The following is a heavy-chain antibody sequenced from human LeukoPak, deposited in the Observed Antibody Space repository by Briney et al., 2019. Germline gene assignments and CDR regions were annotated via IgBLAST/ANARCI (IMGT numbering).Heavy chain of an antibody. Sequence: GASVKVSCKASGYTFTSYDINWVRQATGQGLEWMGWMNPNSGNTGYAQKLQGRVTITRNTSISTAYMELSSLRSEDTAVYYCARGGDSSPSFDYWGQGTLVTVSS. CDR2: MNPNSGNT. CDR3: ARGGDSSPSFDY. J-gene: IGHJ4*02. CDR1: GYTFTSYD. D-gene: IGHD6-6*01. V-gene: IGHV1-8*03.